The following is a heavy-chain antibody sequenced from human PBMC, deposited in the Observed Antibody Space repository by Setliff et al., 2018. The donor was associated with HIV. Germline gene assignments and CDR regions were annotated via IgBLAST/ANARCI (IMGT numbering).Heavy chain of an antibody. CDR2: IYHSGST. V-gene: IGHV4-38-2*01. J-gene: IGHJ2*01. CDR3: ARHDVTYCGGDCYLLGYFDL. CDR1: AYSLSGGYY. D-gene: IGHD2-21*02. Sequence: PSETLSLTCAVSAYSLSGGYYWGWIRQPPGKGLEWIGSIYHSGSTYYNPSLKSRVTLSVDTSKNQFSLKLSSVTAAYTAVYYCARHDVTYCGGDCYLLGYFDLWGRGTLVTVSS.